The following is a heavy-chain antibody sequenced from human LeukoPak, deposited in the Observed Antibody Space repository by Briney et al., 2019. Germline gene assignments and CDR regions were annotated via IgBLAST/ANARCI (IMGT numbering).Heavy chain of an antibody. D-gene: IGHD2-21*02. CDR1: GFTFSSSY. Sequence: GGSLRLSCAASGFTFSSSYMHRVRQAPGKELVGVSRINADASIIIYADSVKGRFTTFRDNAKNTLYLQMNSLRAEDTAVYYCARGYCGGDCYPNPLFDYWGQGTLVTVSS. J-gene: IGHJ4*02. CDR2: INADASII. CDR3: ARGYCGGDCYPNPLFDY. V-gene: IGHV3-74*01.